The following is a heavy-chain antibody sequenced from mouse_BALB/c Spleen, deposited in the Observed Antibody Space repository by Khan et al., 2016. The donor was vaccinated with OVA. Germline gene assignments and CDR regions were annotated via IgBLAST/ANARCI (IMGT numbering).Heavy chain of an antibody. J-gene: IGHJ2*01. CDR3: ARGEALYNFDY. V-gene: IGHV1S132*01. Sequence: QVQLKESGAELVRPGASVKLSCKASGYIFTSYWIHWVKQRPGQGLEWIGRIDPGTDNTYYSEKLRDKATLTADKSSSTAYMQLSSLISDDSAVYYCARGEALYNFDYWGQGTTVTVSA. CDR1: GYIFTSYW. CDR2: IDPGTDNT.